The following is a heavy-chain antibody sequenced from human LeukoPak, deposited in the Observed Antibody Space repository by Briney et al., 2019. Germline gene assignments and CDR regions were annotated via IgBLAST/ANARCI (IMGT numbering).Heavy chain of an antibody. CDR1: GGSFSGYY. CDR2: INHSGST. D-gene: IGHD2-21*02. V-gene: IGHV4-34*01. CDR3: AREPQGDLPWFVP. J-gene: IGHJ5*02. Sequence: SETLSLTCAVYGGSFSGYYWSWIRQPPGKGLEWIGEINHSGSTNYNPSLKRRVTISVDTSKNQFSLKLSSVTAADTAVYYCAREPQGDLPWFVPWGQGTLVTVSS.